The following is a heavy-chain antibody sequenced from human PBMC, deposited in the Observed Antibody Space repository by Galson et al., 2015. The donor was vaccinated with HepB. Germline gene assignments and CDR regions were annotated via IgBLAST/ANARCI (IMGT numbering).Heavy chain of an antibody. Sequence: PLRLSCAASGFSFSPYGMNWLRQAPGKGPEWISYIGPGGSDREDADSVKGRFTISRDDARNSLYLEMNGLRDDDTAVYYCARDTYGAGNCWGQGTLVTVSS. CDR2: IGPGGSDR. CDR1: GFSFSPYG. V-gene: IGHV3-21*05. J-gene: IGHJ4*02. D-gene: IGHD3-10*01. CDR3: ARDTYGAGNC.